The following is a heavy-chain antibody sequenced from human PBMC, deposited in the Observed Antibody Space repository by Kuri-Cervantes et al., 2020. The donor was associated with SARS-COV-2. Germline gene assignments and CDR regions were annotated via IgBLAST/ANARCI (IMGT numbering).Heavy chain of an antibody. CDR3: AIIGTLYNFDAFDI. CDR2: ISSSGSTI. D-gene: IGHD1-1*01. J-gene: IGHJ3*02. V-gene: IGHV3-48*03. Sequence: GESLKISCAASGFTFSSYEMNWVRQAPGKGLEWVSYISSSGSTIYYADSVKGRFTISRDNAKNSLYLQMNGLRAEDTAVYYCAIIGTLYNFDAFDIWGQGTMVT. CDR1: GFTFSSYE.